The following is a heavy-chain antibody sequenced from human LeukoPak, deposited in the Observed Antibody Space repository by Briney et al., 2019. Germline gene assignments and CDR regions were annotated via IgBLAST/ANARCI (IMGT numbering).Heavy chain of an antibody. V-gene: IGHV3-21*01. CDR1: GFTFSDYN. CDR3: ARVLNYFEY. J-gene: IGHJ4*02. Sequence: PGGSLRLSCAASGFTFSDYNMNWVRQAPGKGLEWVSSISSTSTYIYYADSLKGRFTISRDNAKNSVYLQMNSLRADDTAVYYCARVLNYFEYWGQGTLVTVCS. CDR2: ISSTSTYI.